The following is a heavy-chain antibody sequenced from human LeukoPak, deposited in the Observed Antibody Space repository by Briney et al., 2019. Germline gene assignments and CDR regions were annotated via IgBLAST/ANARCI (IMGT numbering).Heavy chain of an antibody. J-gene: IGHJ3*02. D-gene: IGHD2-15*01. Sequence: PGGSLRLSCAASGFTFSSYSMNWVRQAPGKGLEWVSYISSSSSTIYYADSVKGRFTISRDNAKNSLYLQMNSLRDEDTAVCYCASPVLTHHAFDIWGQGTMVTVSS. CDR3: ASPVLTHHAFDI. CDR2: ISSSSSTI. V-gene: IGHV3-48*02. CDR1: GFTFSSYS.